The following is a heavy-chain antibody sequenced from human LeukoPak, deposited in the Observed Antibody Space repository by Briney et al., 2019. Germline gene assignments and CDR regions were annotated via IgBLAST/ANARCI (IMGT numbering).Heavy chain of an antibody. D-gene: IGHD3-10*01. CDR2: ISYDGSNK. CDR3: ARGLPPRTPYYYGSGSYPLSGWFDP. V-gene: IGHV3-30*03. CDR1: GFTFSSYG. Sequence: GGSLRLSCAASGFTFSSYGMHWVRQAPGKGLEWVAVISYDGSNKYYADSVKGRFTISRDNSKNTLHLQMNSLRAEDTAVYYCARGLPPRTPYYYGSGSYPLSGWFDPWGQGTLVTVSS. J-gene: IGHJ5*02.